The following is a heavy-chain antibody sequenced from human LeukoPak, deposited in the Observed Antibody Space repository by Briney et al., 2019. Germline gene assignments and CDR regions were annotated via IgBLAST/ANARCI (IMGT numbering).Heavy chain of an antibody. D-gene: IGHD3-22*01. CDR3: ARAYYDTSGYYQVDH. Sequence: ASVKVSCKASGYTFTGYYMHWVRQAPGQGLEWMGWINPNSGDTRYAQKFQDRVTMTRDTSISTAYMELSSLRSDDTAVYYCARAYYDTSGYYQVDHWGQGTLVTVSS. J-gene: IGHJ4*02. V-gene: IGHV1-2*02. CDR2: INPNSGDT. CDR1: GYTFTGYY.